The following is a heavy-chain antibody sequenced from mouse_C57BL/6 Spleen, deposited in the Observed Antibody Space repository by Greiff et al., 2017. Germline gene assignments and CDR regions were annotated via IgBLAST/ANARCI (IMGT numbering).Heavy chain of an antibody. CDR1: GFTFSSYG. Sequence: EVKLQESGGDLVKPGGSLKLSCAASGFTFSSYGMSWVRQTPDKRLVWVATISSGGSYTYYPDSVKGRFTISRDNAENTLYLQMCSLKSEDTAMYYCANPYYSDFYYAMGDWGEGASVSASS. D-gene: IGHD2-12*01. CDR3: ANPYYSDFYYAMGD. CDR2: ISSGGSYT. J-gene: IGHJ4*01. V-gene: IGHV5-6*01.